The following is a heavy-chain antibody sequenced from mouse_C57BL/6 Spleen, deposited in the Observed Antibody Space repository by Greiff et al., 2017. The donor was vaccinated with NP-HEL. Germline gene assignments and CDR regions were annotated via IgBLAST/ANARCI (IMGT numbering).Heavy chain of an antibody. V-gene: IGHV5-4*03. Sequence: DVKLLESGGGLVQPGGSLKLSCAASVFTFSSYPMSWVRQTQEKRLAWVATLSDGGSYTYYPDHVKGRFTISRDNAKNNLYLQMSHLKSEDTAMYYCARGGSSPAWFAYWGQGTLVTVSA. D-gene: IGHD1-1*01. J-gene: IGHJ3*01. CDR3: ARGGSSPAWFAY. CDR1: VFTFSSYP. CDR2: LSDGGSYT.